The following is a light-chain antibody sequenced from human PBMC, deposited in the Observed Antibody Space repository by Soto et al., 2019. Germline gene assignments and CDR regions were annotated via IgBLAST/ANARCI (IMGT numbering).Light chain of an antibody. CDR3: QQCDNLPYT. CDR2: DAS. V-gene: IGKV1-33*01. J-gene: IGKJ2*01. Sequence: DVLITQSPSSLSASVGDRVTITCQASQDINNYLNWYQQKPGEAPKLLIHDASNLETGVPLRFSGSGSGTEFTFTISSLQPEDIATYYCQQCDNLPYTFGQGTKLEMK. CDR1: QDINNY.